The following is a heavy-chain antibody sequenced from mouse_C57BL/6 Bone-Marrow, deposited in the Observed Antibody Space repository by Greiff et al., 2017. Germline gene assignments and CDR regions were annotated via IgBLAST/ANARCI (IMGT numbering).Heavy chain of an antibody. CDR1: GYTFTSYW. CDR2: IHPNSGST. D-gene: IGHD1-1*01. J-gene: IGHJ3*01. Sequence: VQLQQPGAELVKPGASVKLSCKASGYTFTSYWMHWVKQRPGQGLEWIGMIHPNSGSTNYNEKFKSKATLTVDKSSSTAYMQLSSLTSEDSAVYDCARSLYYGSSFSPFAYWGQGTLVTVSA. V-gene: IGHV1-64*01. CDR3: ARSLYYGSSFSPFAY.